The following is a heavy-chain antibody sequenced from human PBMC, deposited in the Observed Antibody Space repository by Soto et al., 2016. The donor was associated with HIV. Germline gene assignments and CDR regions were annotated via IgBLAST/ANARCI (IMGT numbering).Heavy chain of an antibody. CDR1: GFTFSSYD. J-gene: IGHJ3*02. Sequence: EVQLVESGGGLVQPGGSLRLSCAASGFTFSSYDMHWVRQATGKGLEWVSGIGTGGDTYYLGSVKGRFTISRENAKNSWYLQMNSLRAGDTAVYFCARGRGSYDAGGYYFEAFDIVGPRGQWSPSLQ. D-gene: IGHD3-22*01. CDR3: ARGRGSYDAGGYYFEAFDI. CDR2: IGTGGDT. V-gene: IGHV3-13*04.